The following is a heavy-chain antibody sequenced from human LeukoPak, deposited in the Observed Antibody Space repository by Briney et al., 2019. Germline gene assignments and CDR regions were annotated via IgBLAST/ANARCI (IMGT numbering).Heavy chain of an antibody. V-gene: IGHV3-21*01. CDR3: ARFYILTGTFDY. CDR1: GITFSNYY. J-gene: IGHJ4*02. Sequence: GGSLRLSCAASGITFSNYYMSWIRQAPGKGLEWVSSISSSSSYIYYADSVKGRFTISRDNAKNSLYLQMNSLRAEDTAVYYCARFYILTGTFDYWGQGTLVTVSS. D-gene: IGHD3-9*01. CDR2: ISSSSSYI.